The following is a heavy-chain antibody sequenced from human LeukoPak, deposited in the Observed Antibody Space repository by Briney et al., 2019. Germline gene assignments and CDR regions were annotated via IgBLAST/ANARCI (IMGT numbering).Heavy chain of an antibody. J-gene: IGHJ5*02. V-gene: IGHV4-39*01. CDR3: ARRDYRAWFDP. Sequence: SETLTLTCSVSGGSISASSHYWAWVRQPPGKGLAWIGSVYYTGSIRYNTSLKSRVTISVDMPKNDLCLTLSSVSAADTAFSYCARRDYRAWFDPWGQGVLVTVS. D-gene: IGHD2-21*01. CDR1: GGSISASSHY. CDR2: VYYTGSI.